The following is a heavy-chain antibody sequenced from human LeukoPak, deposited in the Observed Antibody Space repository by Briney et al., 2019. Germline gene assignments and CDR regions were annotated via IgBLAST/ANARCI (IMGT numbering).Heavy chain of an antibody. CDR1: GFTFSSYW. V-gene: IGHV3-74*01. J-gene: IGHJ4*02. D-gene: IGHD6-13*01. Sequence: GGSLRLSCAASGFTFSSYWMHWVRQAPGKGLVWVSRINSDGISTSYADSVKGRFTISRDNAKNSLYLQMNSLRAEDTAVYYCARGLEAAAGSFDYWGQGTLVTVSS. CDR2: INSDGIST. CDR3: ARGLEAAAGSFDY.